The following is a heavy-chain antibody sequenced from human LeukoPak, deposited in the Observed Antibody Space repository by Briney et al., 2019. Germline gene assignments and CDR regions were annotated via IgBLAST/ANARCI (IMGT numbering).Heavy chain of an antibody. V-gene: IGHV1-2*02. CDR1: GYTFTSYY. J-gene: IGHJ4*02. Sequence: ASVKVSCKASGYTFTSYYMHWVRQAPGQGLEWMGWINPNSGGTNYAQKFQGRVTMTRDTSISTAYMELSRLRSDDTAVYYCATAVVVAATSFDYWGQGTLATVSS. CDR3: ATAVVVAATSFDY. CDR2: INPNSGGT. D-gene: IGHD2-15*01.